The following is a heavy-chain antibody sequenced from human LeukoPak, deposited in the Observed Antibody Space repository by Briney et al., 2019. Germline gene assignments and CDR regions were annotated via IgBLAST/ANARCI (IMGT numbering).Heavy chain of an antibody. V-gene: IGHV5-51*01. Sequence: GESLKISCKGSGYRFTSYWIGWVRPMPGKGLEWMGIIYPGDSDTRYSPSFQGQVTISADKSISTAYLQWSSLKASDTAMYYCARPGGIAAAGNAFDIWGQGTVVTVSS. J-gene: IGHJ3*02. CDR2: IYPGDSDT. CDR1: GYRFTSYW. D-gene: IGHD6-13*01. CDR3: ARPGGIAAAGNAFDI.